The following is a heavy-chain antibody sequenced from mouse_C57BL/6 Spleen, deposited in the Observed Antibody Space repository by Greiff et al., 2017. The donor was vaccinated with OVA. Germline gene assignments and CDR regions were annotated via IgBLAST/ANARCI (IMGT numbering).Heavy chain of an antibody. CDR2: IYPGSGST. V-gene: IGHV1-55*01. CDR1: GYTFTSYW. CDR3: ASTLFAY. J-gene: IGHJ3*01. Sequence: QVQLQQSGPELVKPGASVKMSCKASGYTFTSYWITWVKQRPGQGLEWIGDIYPGSGSTNYNEKFKSKATLTVDTSSSTAYMQLSSLTSEDSAVYYCASTLFAYWGQGTLVTVSA.